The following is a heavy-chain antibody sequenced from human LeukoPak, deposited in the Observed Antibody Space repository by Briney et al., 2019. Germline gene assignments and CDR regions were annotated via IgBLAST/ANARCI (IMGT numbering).Heavy chain of an antibody. Sequence: ASVKVSCKASGYTFTTYNINWVRQAPGQGLEWMGWISAYSGNTNYAQKVQGRVTMTTDTATSTAYMELRSLTSDDTAVYYCAGPFNWNDYFDYWGQGTLVTVSS. V-gene: IGHV1-18*01. CDR1: GYTFTTYN. J-gene: IGHJ4*02. CDR3: AGPFNWNDYFDY. CDR2: ISAYSGNT. D-gene: IGHD1-1*01.